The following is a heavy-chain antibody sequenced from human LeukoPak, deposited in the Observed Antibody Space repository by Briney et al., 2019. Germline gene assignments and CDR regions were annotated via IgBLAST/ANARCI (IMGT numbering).Heavy chain of an antibody. CDR2: IYYSGST. CDR3: ARRTYGSGSLLAFDY. V-gene: IGHV4-39*01. J-gene: IGHJ4*02. CDR1: GGSISSSSYY. D-gene: IGHD3-10*01. Sequence: SETLSLTCTVSGGSISSSSYYWGWIRQPPGKGLEWIGSIYYSGSTYYNPSLKSRVTISVDTSKNQFSLKLSSVTAGDTAVYYCARRTYGSGSLLAFDYWGQGTLVTVSS.